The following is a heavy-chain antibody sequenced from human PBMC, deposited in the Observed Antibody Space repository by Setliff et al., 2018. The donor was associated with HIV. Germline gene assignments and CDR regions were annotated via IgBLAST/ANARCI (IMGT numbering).Heavy chain of an antibody. D-gene: IGHD3-16*01. V-gene: IGHV1-3*01. J-gene: IGHJ6*03. CDR3: ARDRFGDPYYYYYMDV. Sequence: ASVKVSCKASGYTFTSYAMHWVRQAPGQRLEWMGWINAGNGNTKYSQKFQGRVTITRDTSASTAYMGLSSLRSEDTAVYYCARDRFGDPYYYYYMDVWGKGTTVTVSS. CDR2: INAGNGNT. CDR1: GYTFTSYA.